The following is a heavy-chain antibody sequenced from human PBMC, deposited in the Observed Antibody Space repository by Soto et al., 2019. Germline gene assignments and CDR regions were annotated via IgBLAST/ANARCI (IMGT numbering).Heavy chain of an antibody. CDR2: MNPNSGNT. J-gene: IGHJ1*01. CDR3: ARAAYDSSGYSAEYFQH. D-gene: IGHD3-22*01. Sequence: QVQLVQSGAEVKKPGASVKVSCKASGYTFTSYDINWVRQATGQGLEWMGWMNPNSGNTGYAQKFQGRVTMTRNTSISTAYIELSSLRSEDTAVYYCARAAYDSSGYSAEYFQHWGQGTLVTVSS. V-gene: IGHV1-8*01. CDR1: GYTFTSYD.